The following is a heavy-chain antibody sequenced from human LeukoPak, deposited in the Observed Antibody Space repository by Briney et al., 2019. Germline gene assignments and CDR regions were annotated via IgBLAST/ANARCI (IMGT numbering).Heavy chain of an antibody. Sequence: GGSLRLSCAASGFTFSSYAMSWVRQAPGKGLEWVSLNSGGSTYYADSVKGRFTISRDNSKNTLYLQMNSLRAEDTAVYYCARRAGAYSHPYDYWGQGTLVTVSS. D-gene: IGHD4/OR15-4a*01. CDR2: NSGGST. CDR1: GFTFSSYA. V-gene: IGHV3-66*04. CDR3: ARRAGAYSHPYDY. J-gene: IGHJ4*02.